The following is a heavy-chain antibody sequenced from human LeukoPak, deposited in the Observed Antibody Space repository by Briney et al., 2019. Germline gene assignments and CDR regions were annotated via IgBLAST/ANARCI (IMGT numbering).Heavy chain of an antibody. CDR1: GSSISSSSYY. D-gene: IGHD6-13*01. CDR2: IYYSGST. V-gene: IGHV4-39*01. J-gene: IGHJ4*02. Sequence: SETLSLTRTVSGSSISSSSYYWGWIRQPPGKGLEWIGSIYYSGSTYYNPSLKSRVTISLDTSKNQFSLKLSSVTAADTAVYYCARNFPGIAAAGTFDYWGQGTLVTVSS. CDR3: ARNFPGIAAAGTFDY.